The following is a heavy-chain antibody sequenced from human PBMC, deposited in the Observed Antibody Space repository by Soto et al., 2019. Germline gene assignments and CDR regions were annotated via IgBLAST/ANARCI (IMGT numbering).Heavy chain of an antibody. V-gene: IGHV3-21*01. D-gene: IGHD3-9*01. J-gene: IGHJ6*02. CDR1: GFTFSSYS. CDR3: AREKDYDILTGDDYYGMDV. CDR2: ISSSSSYI. Sequence: GGSLRLSCAASGFTFSSYSMNWVRQAPGKGPEWVSSISSSSSYIYYADSVKGRFTISRDNAKNSLYLQMNSLRAEDTAVYYCAREKDYDILTGDDYYGMDVWGQGTTVTVSS.